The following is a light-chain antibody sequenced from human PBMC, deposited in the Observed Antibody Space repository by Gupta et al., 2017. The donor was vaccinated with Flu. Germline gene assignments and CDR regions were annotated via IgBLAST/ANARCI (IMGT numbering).Light chain of an antibody. J-gene: IGLJ2*01. CDR3: SSRDSSGNHVV. CDR2: GKS. V-gene: IGLV3-19*01. CDR1: SLRSYY. Sequence: SSELTQDPAVSVALGQTVRITCQGDSLRSYYPSWYQQKPGQAPVLVIYGKSNRPSGIPDRFSGSSSGNTASLTITGAQAEDEADYYCSSRDSSGNHVVFGGVTKLSV.